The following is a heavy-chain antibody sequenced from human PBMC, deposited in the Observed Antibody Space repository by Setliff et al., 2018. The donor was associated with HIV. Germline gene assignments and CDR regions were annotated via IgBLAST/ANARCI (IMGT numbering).Heavy chain of an antibody. D-gene: IGHD6-13*01. V-gene: IGHV1-69*13. CDR3: ARVNGSWYERVLNYYYYMDV. CDR2: IIPIFGTA. J-gene: IGHJ6*03. Sequence: SVKVSCKASGGTLSSYAISWVRQAPGQGLEWMGGIIPIFGTANYAQKFQGRVTITADESTSTAYMELSSLRSEDTAVYYCARVNGSWYERVLNYYYYMDVWGKGTTVTVSS. CDR1: GGTLSSYA.